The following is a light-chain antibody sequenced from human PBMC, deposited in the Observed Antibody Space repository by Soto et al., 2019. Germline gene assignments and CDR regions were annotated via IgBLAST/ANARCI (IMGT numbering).Light chain of an antibody. V-gene: IGKV3-15*01. Sequence: EIVMTQSPATLSVSPGERVTLSCRASQSVSSNLAWYQQKPGQSPRLLIYGASTRATCIPARFSGSGSGTEFTLTISSLQSEDFAVYYCQQYITLWTFGQGTKVEIK. CDR2: GAS. CDR1: QSVSSN. J-gene: IGKJ1*01. CDR3: QQYITLWT.